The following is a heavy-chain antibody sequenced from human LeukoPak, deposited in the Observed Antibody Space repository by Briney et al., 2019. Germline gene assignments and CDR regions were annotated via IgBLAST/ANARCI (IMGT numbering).Heavy chain of an antibody. Sequence: PSQTLSHTCAVSGGSISSGGYSWSWIRQPPGKGLEWIGYIYHSGSTYYNPSLKSRVTISVDRSKNQFSLKLSSVTAADTAVYYCASSGSYYDYYYGMDVWGQGTTVTVSS. V-gene: IGHV4-30-2*01. J-gene: IGHJ6*02. CDR1: GGSISSGGYS. D-gene: IGHD1-26*01. CDR2: IYHSGST. CDR3: ASSGSYYDYYYGMDV.